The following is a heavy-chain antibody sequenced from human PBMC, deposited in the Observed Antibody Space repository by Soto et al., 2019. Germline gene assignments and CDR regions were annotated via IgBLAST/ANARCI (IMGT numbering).Heavy chain of an antibody. CDR2: VGGSDTDK. Sequence: EVQLLANGGGVVQPGGSLRLSWAASGLTFSAQAMSLVRQAPGKGLQWVSGVGGSDTDKNYADGVRGRFTVSRDNSKNILYLQMNSLRVYDTALYYCAEDATAVNDVWDPFDMWGQGTEVTVSS. V-gene: IGHV3-23*01. CDR1: GLTFSAQA. J-gene: IGHJ3*02. CDR3: AEDATAVNDVWDPFDM. D-gene: IGHD2-8*01.